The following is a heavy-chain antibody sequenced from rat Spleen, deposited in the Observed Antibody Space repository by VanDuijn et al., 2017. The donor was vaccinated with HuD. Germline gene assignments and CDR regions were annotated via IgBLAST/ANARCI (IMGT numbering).Heavy chain of an antibody. J-gene: IGHJ2*01. CDR1: GFTFSDYY. D-gene: IGHD1-6*01. V-gene: IGHV5-20*01. Sequence: EVQLVESDGGLVQPGRSLKLSCAASGFTFSDYYMAWVRPAPTKGLAWVATISSDGGRNFYRDSVKGRFTLSRDNARRTLHLQMNSLRSEDTATYYCTRASYSGALMYTTDYWGQGVMVTVSS. CDR2: ISSDGGRN. CDR3: TRASYSGALMYTTDY.